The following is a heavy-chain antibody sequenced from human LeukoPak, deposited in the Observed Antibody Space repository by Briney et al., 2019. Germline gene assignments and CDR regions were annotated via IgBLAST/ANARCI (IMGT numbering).Heavy chain of an antibody. V-gene: IGHV4-4*02. J-gene: IGHJ4*02. D-gene: IGHD3-22*01. CDR1: GGSISNSNW. CDR3: TTLYYYDTTGYYWRGFDY. CDR2: IYHSGNT. Sequence: SETLSLTCAVSGGSISNSNWWSWVRQPPGKGLEWIGEIYHSGNTNYNPSLKSRVTITVDTSKNQFSLELNSVTAADTALYFCTTLYYYDTTGYYWRGFDYWGQGALVTVSS.